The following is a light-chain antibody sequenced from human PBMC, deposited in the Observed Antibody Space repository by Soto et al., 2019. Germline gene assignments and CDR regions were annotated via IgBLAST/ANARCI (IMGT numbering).Light chain of an antibody. J-gene: IGLJ2*01. CDR3: AAWDDSLNGVV. V-gene: IGLV1-44*01. Sequence: QSVLAQPPSASGTPGQRVTISCSGSSSNIGSNPVSWYQHLPGTAPKLLIFSSSQRPSGVPDRFSGSESGTSASLAISGLQSEDEDDYYCAAWDDSLNGVVFGGGTKLTVL. CDR2: SSS. CDR1: SSNIGSNP.